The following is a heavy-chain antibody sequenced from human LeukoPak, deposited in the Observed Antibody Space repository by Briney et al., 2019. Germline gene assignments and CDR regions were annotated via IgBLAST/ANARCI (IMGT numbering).Heavy chain of an antibody. CDR1: GGSISSGGYY. Sequence: PSETLSLTCTVSGGSISSGGYYWSWIRQHPGKGLEWIGYIYYSGSTYYNPSLKSRVTISVDTSKNQFSLKLSSVTAADTAVYYCARHYSPGNPDYYYGMDVWGQGTTVTVSS. CDR3: ARHYSPGNPDYYYGMDV. J-gene: IGHJ6*02. V-gene: IGHV4-31*03. D-gene: IGHD1-14*01. CDR2: IYYSGST.